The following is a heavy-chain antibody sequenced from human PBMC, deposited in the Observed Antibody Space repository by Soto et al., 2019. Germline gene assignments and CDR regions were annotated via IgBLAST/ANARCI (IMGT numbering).Heavy chain of an antibody. Sequence: GGSLRLSCAASGFTFSSYAMSWVRQAPGKGLEWVSAISGSGGSTYYADSVKGRFTISRDNSKNTLYLQMNSLRAEDTAVYYCAKVKSVVAANIDAFDIWGQGTMVTVSS. V-gene: IGHV3-23*01. CDR3: AKVKSVVAANIDAFDI. CDR1: GFTFSSYA. CDR2: ISGSGGST. J-gene: IGHJ3*02. D-gene: IGHD2-15*01.